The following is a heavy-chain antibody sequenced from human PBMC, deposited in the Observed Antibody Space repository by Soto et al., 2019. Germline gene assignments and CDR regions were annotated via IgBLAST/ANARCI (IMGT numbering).Heavy chain of an antibody. CDR1: GFTFSDYY. J-gene: IGHJ4*02. Sequence: QVQLVESGGGLVKPGGSLRLSCAASGFTFSDYYMSWIRQAPGKGLEWVSYISSSSSYTNYADSVKGRFTISRDNAKNSLYLQMNSLRAEDTAVYYGARSQAPWYFDYWGQGTLVTVSS. CDR3: ARSQAPWYFDY. V-gene: IGHV3-11*05. CDR2: ISSSSSYT.